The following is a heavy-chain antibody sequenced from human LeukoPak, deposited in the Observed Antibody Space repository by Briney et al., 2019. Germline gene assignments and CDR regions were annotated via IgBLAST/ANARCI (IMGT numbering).Heavy chain of an antibody. D-gene: IGHD6-19*01. V-gene: IGHV1-69*13. CDR2: IIPIFGTA. CDR3: ARGPPHYSSGWYPLFDY. Sequence: SVKVSCKASGGTFSSYAISWVRQAPGQGLEWMGGIIPIFGTANYAQKFQGRVTITADESTSTAYMELSSLRSEDTAVYYCARGPPHYSSGWYPLFDYWGQGTLVTVSS. CDR1: GGTFSSYA. J-gene: IGHJ4*02.